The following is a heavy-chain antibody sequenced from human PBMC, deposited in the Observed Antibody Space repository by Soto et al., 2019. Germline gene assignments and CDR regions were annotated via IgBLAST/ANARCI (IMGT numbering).Heavy chain of an antibody. V-gene: IGHV1-69*13. CDR1: GGTFSSYA. D-gene: IGHD3-3*01. CDR3: ARGLAPITIFGVVTLPYYYYGMDV. Sequence: ASVKVSCKASGGTFSSYAISWVRQAPGQGLEWMGGIIPIFGTANYAQKFQGRVTITADESTSTAYMELSSLRSEDTAVYYCARGLAPITIFGVVTLPYYYYGMDVWGQGTTVTVSS. J-gene: IGHJ6*02. CDR2: IIPIFGTA.